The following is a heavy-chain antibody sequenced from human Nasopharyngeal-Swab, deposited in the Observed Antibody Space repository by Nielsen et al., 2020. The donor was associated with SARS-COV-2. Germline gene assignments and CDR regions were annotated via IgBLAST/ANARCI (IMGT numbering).Heavy chain of an antibody. Sequence: VRQAPGKGLEWVSVISGSGGSTYYADSVKGRFTTSRDNSKTTVHLQMDRLRVEDTAMYFCAKSKGYTSSWNDYWGQGTLVTVSS. V-gene: IGHV3-23*01. D-gene: IGHD6-13*01. J-gene: IGHJ4*02. CDR2: ISGSGGST. CDR3: AKSKGYTSSWNDY.